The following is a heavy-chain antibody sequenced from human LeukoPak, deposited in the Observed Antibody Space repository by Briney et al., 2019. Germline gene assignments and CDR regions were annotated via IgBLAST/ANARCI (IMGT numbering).Heavy chain of an antibody. V-gene: IGHV4-4*02. CDR2: IYHSGST. J-gene: IGHJ5*02. CDR3: GRDRGFLRGWFDT. Sequence: SGTLSLTCAVSGGSIGSDNWWTWVRQPPGKGLEWIGEIYHSGSTNYNPSLKSRVTISVDKSKNQFSLKLTSVTAADTAVYYCGRDRGFLRGWFDTWGQETLVIVSS. CDR1: GGSIGSDNW. D-gene: IGHD5-12*01.